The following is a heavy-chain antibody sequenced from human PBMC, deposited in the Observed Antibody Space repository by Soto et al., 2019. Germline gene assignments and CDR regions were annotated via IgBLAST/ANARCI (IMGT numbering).Heavy chain of an antibody. CDR3: AREVPLDSSGYYYYYGMDV. Sequence: ASVKVSCKASGYTFTGYYMLWVRQAPGQGLEWMGWINPNSGGTNYAQKFQGWVTMTRDTSISTAYMELSRLRSDDTAVYYCAREVPLDSSGYYYYYGMDVWGQGTTVTVSS. CDR2: INPNSGGT. D-gene: IGHD3-22*01. V-gene: IGHV1-2*04. J-gene: IGHJ6*02. CDR1: GYTFTGYY.